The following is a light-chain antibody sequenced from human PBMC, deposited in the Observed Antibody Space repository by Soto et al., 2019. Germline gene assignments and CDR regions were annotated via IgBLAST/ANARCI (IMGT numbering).Light chain of an antibody. Sequence: ETVLTQSPATLSLSPGERATLSCRASQSVSSYLAWYQQKPGQAPRLLIYDASNRATGIPARFSGSGSGTDFTLTISSLEPEDFEVYYCQQRSNWPPITFGQETRLEIK. J-gene: IGKJ5*01. CDR2: DAS. V-gene: IGKV3-11*01. CDR3: QQRSNWPPIT. CDR1: QSVSSY.